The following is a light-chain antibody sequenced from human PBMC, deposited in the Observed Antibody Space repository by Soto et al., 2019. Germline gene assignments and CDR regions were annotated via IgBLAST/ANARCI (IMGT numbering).Light chain of an antibody. CDR3: NSLSAAGSSYV. J-gene: IGLJ1*01. CDR2: EVS. Sequence: HSALTQPASVSGSPGQSIAISCTGTSSDVGSHNHVSWYQQYPGKAPKLIIYEVSNRPSGVSARFSGSKFGSTASLTISGLQAEDEAEYYCNSLSAAGSSYVFGPGTKVTVL. CDR1: SSDVGSHNH. V-gene: IGLV2-14*01.